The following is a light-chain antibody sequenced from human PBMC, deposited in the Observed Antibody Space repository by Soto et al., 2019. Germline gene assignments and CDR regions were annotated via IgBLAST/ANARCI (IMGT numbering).Light chain of an antibody. V-gene: IGKV1-5*01. Sequence: DIQMTQSPSTLSASVGDRVTITCRASQTISNWLAWYQQKPGKAPKVLIFDASTLDGGVPSRFSGRRSGTDFTLTISSLQPRDFETYYCQQYNTYPLNFGGGTEVDI. J-gene: IGKJ4*01. CDR1: QTISNW. CDR3: QQYNTYPLN. CDR2: DAS.